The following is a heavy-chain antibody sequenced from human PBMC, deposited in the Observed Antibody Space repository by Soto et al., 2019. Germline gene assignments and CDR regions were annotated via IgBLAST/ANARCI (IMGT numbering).Heavy chain of an antibody. J-gene: IGHJ4*01. CDR2: ISISSSDR. V-gene: IGHV3-21*06. Sequence: GGSLRLSCAASGFTLRTYSMTWVRQAPGKGLEWVSCISISSSDRYYADSVRGRFTISRDNAKNALYLQMNSLRADDTAVYFCVRGMNPLFGGQGTLVTVSS. CDR1: GFTLRTYS. CDR3: VRGMNPLF.